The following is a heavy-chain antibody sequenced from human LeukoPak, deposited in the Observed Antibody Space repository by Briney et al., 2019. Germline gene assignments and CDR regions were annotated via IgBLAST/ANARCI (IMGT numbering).Heavy chain of an antibody. J-gene: IGHJ4*02. V-gene: IGHV4-59*12. CDR3: ASYSGYDTFDY. D-gene: IGHD5-12*01. CDR2: IYYSGST. CDR1: GSSISSYY. Sequence: SETLSLTCTVSGSSISSYYWSWIRQPPGKGLEWIGYIYYSGSTNYNPSLKSRVTISVDTSKNQFSLKLSSVTAADTAVYYCASYSGYDTFDYWGQGTLVTVSS.